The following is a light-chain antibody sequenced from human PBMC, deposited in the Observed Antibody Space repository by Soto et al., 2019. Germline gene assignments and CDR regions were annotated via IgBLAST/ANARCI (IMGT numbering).Light chain of an antibody. CDR3: YQRGSWPLT. Sequence: EIVLTQSPATLSLSPGERATLSCRASQGVGSSLAWYQQKPGQAPRLLIYDASNTATGIPARFSGSGSGTDFTLTISSLEPEDFAVYYCYQRGSWPLTFGGGTKVDIK. V-gene: IGKV3-11*01. CDR2: DAS. CDR1: QGVGSS. J-gene: IGKJ4*01.